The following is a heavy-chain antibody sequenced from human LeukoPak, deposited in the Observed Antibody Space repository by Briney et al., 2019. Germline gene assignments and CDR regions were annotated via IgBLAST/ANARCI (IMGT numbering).Heavy chain of an antibody. CDR2: ISGSGGST. CDR1: GFTFSSYA. Sequence: GGSPRLSCAASGFTFSSYAMSWVRQAPGKGLEWVSGISGSGGSTYYADSVKGRFTISRDNSKNTLFLQMNSLRAEDTAVYYCAKDFEYSGYSSSNFDYWGQGTLVTVSS. J-gene: IGHJ4*02. D-gene: IGHD6-13*01. V-gene: IGHV3-23*01. CDR3: AKDFEYSGYSSSNFDY.